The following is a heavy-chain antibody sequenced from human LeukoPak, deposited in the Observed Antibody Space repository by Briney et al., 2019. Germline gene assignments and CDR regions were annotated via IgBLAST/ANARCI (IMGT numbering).Heavy chain of an antibody. CDR2: IKQDGSEK. J-gene: IGHJ3*02. CDR3: ATVLRFLEWLPSRNAFDI. Sequence: QTGGSLRLSCTASGFTFSRYWMSWVRQAPGKGLEWVANIKQDGSEKYYVDSVKGRFTISRDNAKNSLYLQMNSLRAEDTAVYYCATVLRFLEWLPSRNAFDIWGQGTMVTVSS. D-gene: IGHD3-3*01. V-gene: IGHV3-7*01. CDR1: GFTFSRYW.